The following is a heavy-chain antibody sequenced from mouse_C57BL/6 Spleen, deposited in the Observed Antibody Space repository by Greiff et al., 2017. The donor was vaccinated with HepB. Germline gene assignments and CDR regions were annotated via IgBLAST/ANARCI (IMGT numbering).Heavy chain of an antibody. V-gene: IGHV1-54*01. CDR3: ARMVTSCYTMDY. Sequence: VQRVESGAELVRPGTSVKVSCKASGYAFTNYLIEWVKQRPGQGLEWIGVINPGSGGTNYNEKFKGKATLTADKSSSTDYMQLSSLTSEDSAVYCCARMVTSCYTMDYWGQGTSVTVSS. D-gene: IGHD2-2*01. J-gene: IGHJ4*01. CDR2: INPGSGGT. CDR1: GYAFTNYL.